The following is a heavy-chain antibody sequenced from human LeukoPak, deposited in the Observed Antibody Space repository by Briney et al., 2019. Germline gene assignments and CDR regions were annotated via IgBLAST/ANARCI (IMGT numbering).Heavy chain of an antibody. D-gene: IGHD3-16*01. V-gene: IGHV4-59*01. CDR2: IYYSGST. CDR1: GGSISSYY. Sequence: SETLSLTFTVSGGSISSYYWSWIRQPPGKGLEWIGYIYYSGSTNYNPSLKSRVTISVDTSKNQFSLKLSSVTAADTAVYYCARDTGWGYYGMDVWGQGTTVTVSS. J-gene: IGHJ6*02. CDR3: ARDTGWGYYGMDV.